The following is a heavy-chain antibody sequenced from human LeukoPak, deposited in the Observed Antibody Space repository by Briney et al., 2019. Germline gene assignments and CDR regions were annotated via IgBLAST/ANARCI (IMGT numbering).Heavy chain of an antibody. Sequence: SETLSLTCTVSGGSISSYYWSWIRQPAGKGLEWVGRVYTSGSTNYNPSLKSRVTMSVDTSKNQFSLKLSSVTAADTAVYYCAGDPGPYSSSLNFDYWGQGTLVTVSS. V-gene: IGHV4-4*07. CDR3: AGDPGPYSSSLNFDY. D-gene: IGHD6-13*01. CDR1: GGSISSYY. J-gene: IGHJ4*02. CDR2: VYTSGST.